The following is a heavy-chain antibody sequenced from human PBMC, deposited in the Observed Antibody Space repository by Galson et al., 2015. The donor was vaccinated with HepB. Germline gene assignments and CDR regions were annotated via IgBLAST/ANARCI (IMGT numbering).Heavy chain of an antibody. J-gene: IGHJ5*02. V-gene: IGHV6-1*01. Sequence: CAISGDSVSSNRAVWNWVRQSPSRGLEWLGRTYYRSKWYNDYAVSVKSRISINPDTSRNHFSLHLNSVTPEDTAIYYCVSSTGTTWFDPWGQGTLVTVSS. D-gene: IGHD1-1*01. CDR2: TYYRSKWYN. CDR3: VSSTGTTWFDP. CDR1: GDSVSSNRAV.